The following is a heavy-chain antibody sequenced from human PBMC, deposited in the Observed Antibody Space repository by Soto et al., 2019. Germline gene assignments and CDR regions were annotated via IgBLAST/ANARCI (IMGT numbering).Heavy chain of an antibody. CDR2: ISGSGGST. D-gene: IGHD6-19*01. V-gene: IGHV3-23*01. Sequence: GGSLRLSCAASGLTFRSYAMTWVRQAPGMVLEWVSAISGSGGSTYFADSVKGRFTISRDNSKNTLYLQINSLGVEDTSVYYCAKGRTSDTSAWLNWFDTWGQGTLVTVSS. CDR1: GLTFRSYA. CDR3: AKGRTSDTSAWLNWFDT. J-gene: IGHJ5*02.